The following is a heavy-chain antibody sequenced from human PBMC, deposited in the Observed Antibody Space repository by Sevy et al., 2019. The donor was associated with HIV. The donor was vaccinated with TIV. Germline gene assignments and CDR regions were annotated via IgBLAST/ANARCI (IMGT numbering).Heavy chain of an antibody. J-gene: IGHJ4*01. CDR1: GDSVNNYY. V-gene: IGHV4-59*02. Sequence: SETLSLTCTVSGDSVNNYYWSWIRQPPGKGLEWIGYIYYSGSTNYNPSLKSRVTISVDTSKNQFSLKLTSVTAADTAVYYCARRRSGGRDFGYWGHGTLVTVSS. CDR3: ARRRSGGRDFGY. D-gene: IGHD3-3*01. CDR2: IYYSGST.